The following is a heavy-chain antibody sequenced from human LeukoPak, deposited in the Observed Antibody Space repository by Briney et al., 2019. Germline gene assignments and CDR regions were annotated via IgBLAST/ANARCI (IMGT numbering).Heavy chain of an antibody. Sequence: PGGSLRLSCAASGFTFSDYYMSWIRQAPGKGLEWVSYISSSSSYTNYADSVKGRFTISRDNAKNSLYLQMNSLRAEDTAVYYCARGAVAGPYYFDYWGQGTLVTVSS. CDR3: ARGAVAGPYYFDY. J-gene: IGHJ4*02. V-gene: IGHV3-11*05. CDR2: ISSSSSYT. D-gene: IGHD6-19*01. CDR1: GFTFSDYY.